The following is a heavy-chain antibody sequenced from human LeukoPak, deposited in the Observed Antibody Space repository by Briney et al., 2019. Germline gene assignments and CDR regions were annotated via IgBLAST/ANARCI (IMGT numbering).Heavy chain of an antibody. CDR1: GYTFTGYY. CDR2: INPSGGST. CDR3: ARDAVAGKRPFDY. J-gene: IGHJ4*02. Sequence: ASVKVSCKASGYTFTGYYMHWVRQAPGQGLEWMGIINPSGGSTSYAQKFQGRVTMTTDTSTSTAYMELRSLRSDDTAVYYCARDAVAGKRPFDYWGQGTLVTVSS. D-gene: IGHD6-19*01. V-gene: IGHV1-46*01.